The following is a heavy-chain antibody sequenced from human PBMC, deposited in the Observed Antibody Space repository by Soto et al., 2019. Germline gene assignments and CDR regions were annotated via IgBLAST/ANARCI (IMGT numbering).Heavy chain of an antibody. V-gene: IGHV1-69*13. J-gene: IGHJ6*02. Sequence: SVKVSCKASGGTFSSYAISWVRQAPGQGREWVGGIIPVFGTATCAQKFQGRVTITADESTSTAYMALSSLRSEDTTVYYCSKRSICMGREAPLPFYYYYGMDVWGQGTTVTVSS. D-gene: IGHD3-10*01. CDR1: GGTFSSYA. CDR3: SKRSICMGREAPLPFYYYYGMDV. CDR2: IIPVFGTA.